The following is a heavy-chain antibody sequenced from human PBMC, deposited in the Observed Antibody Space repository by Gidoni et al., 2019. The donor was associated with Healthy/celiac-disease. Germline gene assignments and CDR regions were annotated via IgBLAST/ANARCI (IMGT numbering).Heavy chain of an antibody. CDR2: IKSKTDGGTT. V-gene: IGHV3-15*01. J-gene: IGHJ4*02. CDR1: GFTFCNAW. CDR3: TTGLLRYYDSSGYPYYFDY. Sequence: EVQLVEYGGGLVKPGGSLRLSCAASGFTFCNAWLSWVRQAPGKGLEWVGRIKSKTDGGTTDYAAPVKGRFTISRDDSKNTLYLQMNSLKTEDTAVYYCTTGLLRYYDSSGYPYYFDYWGQGTLVTVSS. D-gene: IGHD3-22*01.